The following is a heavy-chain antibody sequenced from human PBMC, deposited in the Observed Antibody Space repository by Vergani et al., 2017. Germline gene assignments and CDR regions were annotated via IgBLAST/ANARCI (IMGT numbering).Heavy chain of an antibody. D-gene: IGHD2-2*01. V-gene: IGHV4-31*03. J-gene: IGHJ6*03. Sequence: QVQLQESGPGLVKPSQTLSLTCTVSGGSISSGGYYWSWIRQHPGKGLEWIGYIYYSGSTYYNPSLKSRVTISVDTSKNQFSLKLSYVTAADTAVYYCARHRTRWSGSSTDYYYYMDVWGKGTTVTVSS. CDR1: GGSISSGGYY. CDR2: IYYSGST. CDR3: ARHRTRWSGSSTDYYYYMDV.